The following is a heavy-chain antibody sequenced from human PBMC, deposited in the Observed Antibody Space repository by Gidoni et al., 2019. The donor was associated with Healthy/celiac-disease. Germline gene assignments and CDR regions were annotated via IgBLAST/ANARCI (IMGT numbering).Heavy chain of an antibody. D-gene: IGHD6-19*01. V-gene: IGHV4-39*01. J-gene: IGHJ4*02. CDR3: ASLCTSSGFRTIDY. Sequence: QLQLQESVPGLVKPSETLSLPCTVSGRSISSSSYYWGWIRQPPGKGLEWIGSIYYSGSTYYNPSLKSRVTISVDTSKNQFSLKLSSVTAADTAVYYCASLCTSSGFRTIDYWGQGTLVTVSS. CDR2: IYYSGST. CDR1: GRSISSSSYY.